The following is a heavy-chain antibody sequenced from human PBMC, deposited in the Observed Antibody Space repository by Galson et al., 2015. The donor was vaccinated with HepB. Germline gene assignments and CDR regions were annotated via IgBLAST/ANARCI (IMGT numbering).Heavy chain of an antibody. D-gene: IGHD4-17*01. V-gene: IGHV3-66*01. Sequence: SLRLSCAASGFTVSSNYMSWVRQAPGKGLEWVSVIYSGGSTYYADSVKGRFTISRDNSKNTLYLQMNSLRAEDTAVYYCARDHLTVTPAFDIWGQGTMVTVSS. CDR3: ARDHLTVTPAFDI. J-gene: IGHJ3*02. CDR1: GFTVSSNY. CDR2: IYSGGST.